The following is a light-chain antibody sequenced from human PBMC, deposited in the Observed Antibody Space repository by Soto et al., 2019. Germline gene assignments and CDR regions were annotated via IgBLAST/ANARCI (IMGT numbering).Light chain of an antibody. CDR1: QTINNY. V-gene: IGKV1-39*01. CDR2: AAY. Sequence: IQMTQSPSSLSASVGDRVTITCRTSQTINNYLNWYQQKPGRAPKLLIYAAYNLQSGVPSRFSGSGSGTDFTLAISALQPDDFTTYFCQQTYCIPLTFGGGTKVDI. J-gene: IGKJ4*01. CDR3: QQTYCIPLT.